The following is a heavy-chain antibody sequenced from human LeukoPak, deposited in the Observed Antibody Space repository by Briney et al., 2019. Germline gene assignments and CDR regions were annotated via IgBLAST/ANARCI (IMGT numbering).Heavy chain of an antibody. J-gene: IGHJ4*02. V-gene: IGHV4-4*08. Sequence: SETLSLTCTLSSDSISRYHWSWLRQPTRKGLEWLGYFYTSGCTNYNPSLKSRVTISVDTSKNQFSLKLSSVTAADTAVYYCARRSWGVYYFDYWGQGTLVTVS. CDR3: ARRSWGVYYFDY. D-gene: IGHD3-10*01. CDR2: FYTSGCT. CDR1: SDSISRYH.